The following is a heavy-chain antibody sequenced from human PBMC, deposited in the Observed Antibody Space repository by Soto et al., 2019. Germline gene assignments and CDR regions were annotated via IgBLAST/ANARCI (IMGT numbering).Heavy chain of an antibody. J-gene: IGHJ6*02. Sequence: SVKVSCKASGGTFSSYAISWVRQAPGQGLEWMGGIIPIFGTANYAQKFQGRVTITADESTSTAYMELSSLRSEDTAVYYCALPERVDAKMGRYGMDVWGQGTTVTVSS. CDR2: IIPIFGTA. CDR1: GGTFSSYA. CDR3: ALPERVDAKMGRYGMDV. V-gene: IGHV1-69*13. D-gene: IGHD2-15*01.